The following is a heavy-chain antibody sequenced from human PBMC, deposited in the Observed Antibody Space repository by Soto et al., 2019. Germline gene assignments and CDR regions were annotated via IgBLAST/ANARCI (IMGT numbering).Heavy chain of an antibody. CDR1: GFTFSSYA. Sequence: EVQLLESGGGLVQPGGSLRLSCAASGFTFSSYAMSWVRQAPGKGLEWVSAISGSGGSTYYADSVKGRFTISRDNSKNTLYLQMNSLRAEDTAVYYCAKDRGITFGGVIVTEAFDIWGQGTMVTVSS. J-gene: IGHJ3*02. CDR3: AKDRGITFGGVIVTEAFDI. D-gene: IGHD3-16*02. V-gene: IGHV3-23*01. CDR2: ISGSGGST.